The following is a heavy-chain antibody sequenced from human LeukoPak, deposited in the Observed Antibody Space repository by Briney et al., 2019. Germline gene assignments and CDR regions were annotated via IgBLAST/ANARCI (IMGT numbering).Heavy chain of an antibody. CDR2: IYYSGST. D-gene: IGHD2-15*01. Sequence: SETLSLTCTVSGGSISSYYWGWLRQPPGKGLEWIGSIYYSGSTYYNPSLKSRVTISVDTSKNQFSLKLSSVTAADTAVYYCAREHCSGGSCYSIYYYYYMDVWGKGTTVTVSS. CDR3: AREHCSGGSCYSIYYYYYMDV. V-gene: IGHV4-39*07. J-gene: IGHJ6*03. CDR1: GGSISSYY.